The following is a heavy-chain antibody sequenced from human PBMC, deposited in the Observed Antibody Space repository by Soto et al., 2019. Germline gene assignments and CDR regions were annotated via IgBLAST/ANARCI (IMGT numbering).Heavy chain of an antibody. Sequence: PGESLKISCKTSGYSFTSYWIHWVRQMPGKELEWMGSIYPGNSDTKYSPSFQGQVTISADKSITTAYLQWSSLKASDTAMYYCARRNYYYDRGGYYYWFDPWGQGTLVTVSS. D-gene: IGHD3-22*01. CDR2: IYPGNSDT. CDR3: ARRNYYYDRGGYYYWFDP. CDR1: GYSFTSYW. V-gene: IGHV5-51*01. J-gene: IGHJ5*02.